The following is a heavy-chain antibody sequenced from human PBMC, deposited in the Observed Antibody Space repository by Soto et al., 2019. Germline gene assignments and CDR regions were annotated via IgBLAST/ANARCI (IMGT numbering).Heavy chain of an antibody. CDR3: ARDRITMIVVVNDAFDI. CDR1: VYAFTSYG. V-gene: IGHV1-18*01. Sequence: ASVNVSCKASVYAFTSYGSSWVRQAPGQGLEWMGWISAYNGNTNYAQKLQGRVTMTTDTSTSTAYMELRSLRSDDTAVYYCARDRITMIVVVNDAFDIWGQGTMVTVSS. D-gene: IGHD3-22*01. CDR2: ISAYNGNT. J-gene: IGHJ3*02.